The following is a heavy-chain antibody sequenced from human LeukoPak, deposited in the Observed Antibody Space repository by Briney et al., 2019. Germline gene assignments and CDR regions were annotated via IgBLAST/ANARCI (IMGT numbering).Heavy chain of an antibody. V-gene: IGHV4-39*07. CDR1: GGSISSSSYY. D-gene: IGHD6-13*01. CDR2: IYYSGST. J-gene: IGHJ4*02. Sequence: SETLSLTCTVSGGSISSSSYYWGWIRQPPGKGLEWIGSIYYSGSTNYSPSLKSRVTISVDTSRNQFSLKLSSVTAADTAVYYCARCIAAAGRYYFDYWGQGTLVTVSS. CDR3: ARCIAAAGRYYFDY.